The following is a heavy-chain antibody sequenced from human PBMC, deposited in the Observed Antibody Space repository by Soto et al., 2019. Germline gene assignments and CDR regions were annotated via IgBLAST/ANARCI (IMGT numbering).Heavy chain of an antibody. V-gene: IGHV4-39*01. Sequence: PSETLSLTCSVSDDSINSDKYYWGWIRQPPGKGLEWIGSTYYRGNAYYNPSLQTRVTISLDKSKSQFSLKLNSVTAADSAVYFCARLEGLASISYYFDFWGPGALVTSPQ. CDR1: DDSINSDKYY. J-gene: IGHJ4*02. D-gene: IGHD3-9*01. CDR3: ARLEGLASISYYFDF. CDR2: TYYRGNA.